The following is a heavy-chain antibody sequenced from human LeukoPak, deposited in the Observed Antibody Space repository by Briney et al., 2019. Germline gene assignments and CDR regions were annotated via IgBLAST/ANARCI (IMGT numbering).Heavy chain of an antibody. CDR1: GDSVSSNSAA. J-gene: IGHJ5*02. V-gene: IGHV6-1*01. D-gene: IGHD6-13*01. CDR3: ARAAAHTSNWFDP. CDR2: TYYRSKWYN. Sequence: SQTLSLTCAISGDSVSSNSAAWNWIRQPPSRGLEWLGRTYYRSKWYNDYAVSVKSRITINPDTSKNQFSLQLNSVTPEDTAVYYCARAAAHTSNWFDPWGQGTLVTVSS.